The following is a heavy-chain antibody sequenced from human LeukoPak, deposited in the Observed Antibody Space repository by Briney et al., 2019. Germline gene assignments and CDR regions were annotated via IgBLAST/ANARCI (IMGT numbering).Heavy chain of an antibody. J-gene: IGHJ4*02. D-gene: IGHD3-10*01. V-gene: IGHV4-38-2*02. CDR3: ARLPYMVRGVGGLFDY. Sequence: PSETLSLTCTVSGYSISSGYYWGWIRQPPGKGLEWIGSIYHSGSTYYNPSLKSRVTISVDTSKNQFSLKLSSVTAADTAVYYCARLPYMVRGVGGLFDYWGQGTLVTVSS. CDR1: GYSISSGYY. CDR2: IYHSGST.